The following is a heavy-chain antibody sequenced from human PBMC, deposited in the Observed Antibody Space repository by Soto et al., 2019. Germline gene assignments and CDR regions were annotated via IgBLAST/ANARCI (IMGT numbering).Heavy chain of an antibody. J-gene: IGHJ6*02. CDR3: ARDPSIVATMGSIYYYYGMDV. D-gene: IGHD5-12*01. Sequence: AGGLLRLSCAAAGFAFSTYWMTWVRQAPGKGLEWVANIKQDGSEKYYVDSVKGRFTISRDNAKNSLYLQMNSLGAEDTAVYYCARDPSIVATMGSIYYYYGMDVWGQGTTVTVSS. CDR2: IKQDGSEK. V-gene: IGHV3-7*01. CDR1: GFAFSTYW.